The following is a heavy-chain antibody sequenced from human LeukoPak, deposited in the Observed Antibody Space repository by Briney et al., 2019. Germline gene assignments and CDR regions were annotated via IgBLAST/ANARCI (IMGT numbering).Heavy chain of an antibody. J-gene: IGHJ4*02. D-gene: IGHD3-10*01. Sequence: GGSLRLSCAASGFIFSNSGMHWVRQAPGKGLEWMTIIYTDGSTKYYADSVKGRFTISRDNSQNTLYLQMNSLRADDTAVYYCARHSGVRRYYFTDWGQGTLVTVSS. CDR3: ARHSGVRRYYFTD. V-gene: IGHV3-33*01. CDR2: IYTDGSTK. CDR1: GFIFSNSG.